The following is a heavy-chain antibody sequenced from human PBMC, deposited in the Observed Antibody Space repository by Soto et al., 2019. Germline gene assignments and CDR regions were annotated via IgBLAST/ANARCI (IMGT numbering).Heavy chain of an antibody. V-gene: IGHV4-31*03. D-gene: IGHD5-12*01. J-gene: IGHJ4*02. Sequence: SETLSLTCTVSGGSISSGGYYWSWIRQHPGKGLEWIGYIDYSGSTYYNPSLKSRVTISVDTSKNQFSLKLSSVTAADTAVYYCARRIVATIYYFDYWGQGTLVTVSA. CDR1: GGSISSGGYY. CDR3: ARRIVATIYYFDY. CDR2: IDYSGST.